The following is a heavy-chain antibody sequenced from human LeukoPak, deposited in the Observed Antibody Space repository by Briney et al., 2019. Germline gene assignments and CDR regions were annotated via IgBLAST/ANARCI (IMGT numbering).Heavy chain of an antibody. Sequence: PSETLSLTCAVYGGSFSGYYWSWIRHPPGKGLEWIGEINHSGSTNYNPSLKSRVTISVDTSKNQFSLKLSSVTAADTAVYYCARGHYRVRYNWNLSHYYMDVWGKGTTVTVSS. CDR3: ARGHYRVRYNWNLSHYYMDV. CDR2: INHSGST. CDR1: GGSFSGYY. D-gene: IGHD1-1*01. J-gene: IGHJ6*03. V-gene: IGHV4-34*01.